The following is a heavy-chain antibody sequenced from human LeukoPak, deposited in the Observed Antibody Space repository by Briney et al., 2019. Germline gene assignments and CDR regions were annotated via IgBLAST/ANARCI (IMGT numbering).Heavy chain of an antibody. Sequence: SETLSLTCTVSGGSISSYYWSWIRQPPGKGLEWVGYIYYSGSTNYNPSLKSRVTISVDTSKNQFSLKLSSVTAADTAVYYCARGSGSYIVHAFDIWGQGTMVTVSS. D-gene: IGHD3-10*01. CDR3: ARGSGSYIVHAFDI. J-gene: IGHJ3*02. V-gene: IGHV4-59*01. CDR1: GGSISSYY. CDR2: IYYSGST.